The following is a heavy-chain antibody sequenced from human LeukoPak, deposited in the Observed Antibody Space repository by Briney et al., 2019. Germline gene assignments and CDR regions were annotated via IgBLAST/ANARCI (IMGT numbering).Heavy chain of an antibody. J-gene: IGHJ4*02. Sequence: GGSLRLSCAASGFTFSSYGMHWVRQAPGKGLEWVAFIRYDGSNKYYADSVKGRFTISRDNSKNTVYLQMSSLRVEDTAVYYCAHPGVLIPLWGQGTLVTVSS. CDR1: GFTFSSYG. V-gene: IGHV3-30*02. D-gene: IGHD7-27*01. CDR2: IRYDGSNK. CDR3: AHPGVLIPL.